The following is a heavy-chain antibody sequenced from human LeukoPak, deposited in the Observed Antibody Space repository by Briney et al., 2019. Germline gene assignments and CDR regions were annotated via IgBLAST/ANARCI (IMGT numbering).Heavy chain of an antibody. J-gene: IGHJ5*02. V-gene: IGHV1-2*04. CDR3: ARAYYDYVWGGYRHDLFWFDP. Sequence: ASVKVSCKASGYTFTGYYMHWVRQAPGQGLEWMGWINPNSGGTNYAQKFQGWVTMTRDTSISTAYMELSRLRSDDTAVYYCARAYYDYVWGGYRHDLFWFDPWGQGTLVTVSS. CDR2: INPNSGGT. D-gene: IGHD3-16*02. CDR1: GYTFTGYY.